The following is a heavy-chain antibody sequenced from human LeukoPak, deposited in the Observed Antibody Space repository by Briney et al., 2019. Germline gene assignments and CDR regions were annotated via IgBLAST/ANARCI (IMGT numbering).Heavy chain of an antibody. CDR2: ISGSGGST. J-gene: IGHJ1*01. V-gene: IGHV3-23*01. D-gene: IGHD2-2*01. Sequence: GGSLRLSCAASGFTFSSYAMSWVRQAPGKGLEWVSAISGSGGSTYYADSVKGRFTISRDNSKNTLYLQMNSLRAEDTAVYYWAKDGAPYCSSTSCYSHTVKYFQHWGQGTLVTVSS. CDR1: GFTFSSYA. CDR3: AKDGAPYCSSTSCYSHTVKYFQH.